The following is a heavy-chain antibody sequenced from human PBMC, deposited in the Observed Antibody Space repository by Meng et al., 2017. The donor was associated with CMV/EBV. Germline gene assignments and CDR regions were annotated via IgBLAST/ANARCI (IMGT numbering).Heavy chain of an antibody. V-gene: IGHV1-69*10. CDR3: AREGTFGDFWSGYYSYYGMDV. Sequence: SVKVSCKASGGTFSSYAISWVRQAPGQGLEWMGGIIPILGIANYAQKFQGRVTITADKSTSTAYMELSSLRSEDTAVCYCAREGTFGDFWSGYYSYYGMDVWGQGTTVTVSS. CDR1: GGTFSSYA. CDR2: IIPILGIA. J-gene: IGHJ6*02. D-gene: IGHD3-3*01.